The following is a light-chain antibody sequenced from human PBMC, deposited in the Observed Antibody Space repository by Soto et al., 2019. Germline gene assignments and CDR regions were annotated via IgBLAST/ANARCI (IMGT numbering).Light chain of an antibody. J-gene: IGKJ1*01. V-gene: IGKV3-20*01. CDR2: GAS. Sequence: EIVLTQSPGSLSLSPGQRATLSCRASQSGDTTFFAWYQNKPGQAPRLLIYGASKRATVIPDRFSGSGSGTGFTLIISRLEPEDFAVYYCQQYMSSVTFGQGTKVEIK. CDR3: QQYMSSVT. CDR1: QSGDTTF.